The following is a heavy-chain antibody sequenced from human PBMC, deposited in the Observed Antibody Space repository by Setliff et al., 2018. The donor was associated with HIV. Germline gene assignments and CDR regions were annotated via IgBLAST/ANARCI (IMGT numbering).Heavy chain of an antibody. CDR1: GYTFTTYS. J-gene: IGHJ4*01. CDR2: INVGNGDT. D-gene: IGHD3-10*01. CDR3: ARGALLAVFDFDH. V-gene: IGHV1-3*01. Sequence: ASVKVSCKASGYTFTTYSLHWVRQAPRQSLEWMGWINVGNGDTKYSQDLQGRITITRDTSANTAYMELSRLRSDDTAVYFCARGALLAVFDFDHWGHGTLVTVS.